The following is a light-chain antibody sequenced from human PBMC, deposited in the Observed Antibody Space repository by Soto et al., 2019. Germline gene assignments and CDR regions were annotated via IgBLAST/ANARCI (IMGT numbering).Light chain of an antibody. J-gene: IGKJ1*01. V-gene: IGKV3-20*01. CDR3: PQYGSSPTP. CDR1: QSVSSSY. Sequence: ESVLTHSPGTLSLSPGERAALSCRASQSVSSSYLVWHQQKPGQAPRLLIFGASFRATGIPDRFSGSGSGTDFTLTISRLEPEDFAVYYCPQYGSSPTPFGQGTKV. CDR2: GAS.